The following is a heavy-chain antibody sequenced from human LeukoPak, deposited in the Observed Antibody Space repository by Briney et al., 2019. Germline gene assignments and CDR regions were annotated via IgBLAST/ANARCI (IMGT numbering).Heavy chain of an antibody. CDR2: IASGGDST. J-gene: IGHJ4*02. D-gene: IGHD6-13*01. CDR1: GFTFSNFG. CDR3: AKVNIAAAGSRSGFDH. V-gene: IGHV3-23*01. Sequence: GSLRLSCAASGFTFSNFGMGWVRQAPGKGLEWVSSIASGGDSTHYADSVKGRFTISRDNSKDTLYVQMDSLRAEDTAVYYCAKVNIAAAGSRSGFDHWGQGTLVTVSS.